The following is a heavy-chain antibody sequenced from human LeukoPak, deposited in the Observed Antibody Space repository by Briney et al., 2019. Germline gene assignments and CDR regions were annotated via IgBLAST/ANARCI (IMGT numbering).Heavy chain of an antibody. D-gene: IGHD4-4*01. V-gene: IGHV1-69*04. CDR3: ARDQVTSVYYFDD. CDR2: IIPILGIA. J-gene: IGHJ4*02. Sequence: ASVKVSCKASGGTFSSYAISLVRQAPGQGLEWMGRIIPILGIANYAQKFQGRVTITADKSTSTAYMELSSLRSEDTAVYYCARDQVTSVYYFDDWGQGTLVTVSS. CDR1: GGTFSSYA.